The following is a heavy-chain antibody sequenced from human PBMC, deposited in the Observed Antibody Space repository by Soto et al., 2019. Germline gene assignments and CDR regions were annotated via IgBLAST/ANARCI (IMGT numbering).Heavy chain of an antibody. D-gene: IGHD2-21*02. CDR1: GCSVTNTTYF. CDR3: ARGPYCGGDCYSTFFDY. Sequence: PXETLSLTCVVAGCSVTNTTYFWGWIRQPAGKGLEWIGRIYTSGSTNYNPSLKSRVTMSVDTSKNQFSLKLSSVTAADTAVYYCARGPYCGGDCYSTFFDYWGQGPLVTVSS. V-gene: IGHV4-61*02. J-gene: IGHJ4*02. CDR2: IYTSGST.